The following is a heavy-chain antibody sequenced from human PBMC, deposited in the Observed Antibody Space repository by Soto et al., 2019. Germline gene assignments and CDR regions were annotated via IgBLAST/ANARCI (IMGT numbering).Heavy chain of an antibody. Sequence: QVQLVQSGAEVKKPESSVKVSCKAPGGTFSTYAISWVRQAPGQGLEWMGGIIPMFGTANYAQRFQDRVTITPDDSTNTVYIELSSLRSEDTAVYFCASGIQLWLRRINNGYSGWGQGTLVTVSS. J-gene: IGHJ4*02. CDR3: ASGIQLWLRRINNGYSG. D-gene: IGHD5-18*01. CDR2: IIPMFGTA. V-gene: IGHV1-69*05. CDR1: GGTFSTYA.